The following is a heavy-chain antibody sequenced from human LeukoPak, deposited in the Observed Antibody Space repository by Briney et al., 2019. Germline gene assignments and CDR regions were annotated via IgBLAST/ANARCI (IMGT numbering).Heavy chain of an antibody. J-gene: IGHJ4*02. CDR1: GFTFDDYG. CDR3: ARDYSSSWYEVDY. D-gene: IGHD6-13*01. CDR2: ITWNGDSK. Sequence: GGSLRLSCVASGFTFDDYGMTWVRQAPGKGLEWVSGITWNGDSKGYADSVKGRFTISRDNAKNSLYLQMNSLRAEDTAVYYCARDYSSSWYEVDYWGQGTLVTVSS. V-gene: IGHV3-20*04.